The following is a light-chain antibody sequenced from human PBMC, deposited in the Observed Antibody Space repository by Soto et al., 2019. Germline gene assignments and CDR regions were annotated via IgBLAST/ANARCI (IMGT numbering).Light chain of an antibody. CDR2: AAT. CDR1: QSISSW. V-gene: IGKV1-39*01. CDR3: QQSYSIPQT. Sequence: DIQMTQSPSTLSASVGDRVTITFRASQSISSWLAWYQQKPGQAPKLLIYAATSLQSGVPSRFSGSESGTDFTLSISSLQPEDFATYYCQQSYSIPQTFGQGTKV. J-gene: IGKJ1*01.